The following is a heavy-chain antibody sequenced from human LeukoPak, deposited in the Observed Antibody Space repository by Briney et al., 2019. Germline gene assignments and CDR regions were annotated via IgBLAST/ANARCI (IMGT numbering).Heavy chain of an antibody. J-gene: IGHJ4*02. Sequence: GGSLRLSCAASGFTFDDYAMHWVRQAPGKGLEWVSGISWNSGSIGYADSVKGRFTISRDNAKNSLYLQMNSLRAEDTAVYYCAKCPPPYYYDFDYWGQGTLVTVSS. V-gene: IGHV3-9*01. CDR2: ISWNSGSI. D-gene: IGHD3-10*01. CDR3: AKCPPPYYYDFDY. CDR1: GFTFDDYA.